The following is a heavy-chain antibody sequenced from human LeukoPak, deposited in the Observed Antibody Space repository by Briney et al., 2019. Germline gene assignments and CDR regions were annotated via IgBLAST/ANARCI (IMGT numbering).Heavy chain of an antibody. CDR1: GFSLTTSGVG. V-gene: IGHV2-5*02. Sequence: SGPTLVKPTQTLTLTCTFSGFSLTTSGVGVGWIRQPPGEALEWLALINWDDQKVYSPSLQSRLSITKDTSKNQVVLTMTNVDPVDTATYYCAHRRDSSGYQYRYWFAPWGQGTLVTVSS. J-gene: IGHJ5*02. CDR3: AHRRDSSGYQYRYWFAP. CDR2: INWDDQK. D-gene: IGHD3-22*01.